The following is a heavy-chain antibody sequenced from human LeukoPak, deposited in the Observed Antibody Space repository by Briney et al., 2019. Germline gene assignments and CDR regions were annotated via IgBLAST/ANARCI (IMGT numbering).Heavy chain of an antibody. D-gene: IGHD4-23*01. CDR2: IYNAETT. V-gene: IGHV4-59*01. J-gene: IGHJ4*02. CDR3: AASTYYGGFDY. Sequence: SETLSLTCTFSGGSRSDNYWSWIRQSPEKGLEWIGHIYNAETTNYNPSLRSRVTISIDTPRREFSLKLRSVTAADTAAYYCAASTYYGGFDYWDQGILVTVSS. CDR1: GGSRSDNY.